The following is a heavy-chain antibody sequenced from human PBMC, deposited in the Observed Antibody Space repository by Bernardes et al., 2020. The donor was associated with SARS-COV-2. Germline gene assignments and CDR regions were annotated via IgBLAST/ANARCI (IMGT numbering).Heavy chain of an antibody. V-gene: IGHV4-4*07. CDR3: ARDDLYVNGGNNWFDP. CDR1: GGSISNPY. CDR2: ISTSGRT. D-gene: IGHD2-15*01. J-gene: IGHJ5*02. Sequence: SETLSLTCSVSGGSISNPYWSWIRQPAGPGLEWIGRISTSGRTNVNVSLKRRVTMSEDSSKNQITLNLRSVTAADTAVYYCARDDLYVNGGNNWFDPWGQGVLVTVS.